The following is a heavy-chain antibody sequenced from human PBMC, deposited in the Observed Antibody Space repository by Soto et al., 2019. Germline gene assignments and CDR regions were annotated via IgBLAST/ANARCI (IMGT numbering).Heavy chain of an antibody. D-gene: IGHD6-6*01. CDR3: ARDPSNYGMDV. CDR2: INAGNGNT. CDR1: GYTFTSYA. Sequence: QVQLVQSGAEEKKHGASVKVSCKASGYTFTSYAMHWVRQAPGQRLEWMGWINAGNGNTKYSQKFQGRVTITRDTPASTADMELSSLRSEDTAVYYCARDPSNYGMDVWGQGTTVTVSS. J-gene: IGHJ6*02. V-gene: IGHV1-3*05.